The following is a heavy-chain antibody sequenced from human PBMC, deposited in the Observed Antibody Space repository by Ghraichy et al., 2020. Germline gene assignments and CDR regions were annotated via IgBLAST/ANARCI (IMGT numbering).Heavy chain of an antibody. CDR3: ARVKWRGAPYTYYGMDI. CDR1: NGSFSGYY. V-gene: IGHV4-34*01. J-gene: IGHJ6*02. D-gene: IGHD2-8*01. CDR2: IDQSGST. Sequence: ESLNISCAVYNGSFSGYYWSWIRQPPGKGLEWIGEIDQSGSTYYTPSLKSRVTLSVDTSKSQFSLKLSSLTAADTAVYYCARVKWRGAPYTYYGMDIWGQGTAVTVSS.